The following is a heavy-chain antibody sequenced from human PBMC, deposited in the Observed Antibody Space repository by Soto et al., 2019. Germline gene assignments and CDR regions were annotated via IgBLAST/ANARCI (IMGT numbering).Heavy chain of an antibody. J-gene: IGHJ4*02. Sequence: QITLKESGPTLVRPPQTLTLTCTFSGFSLTSGVGVGWISQPPGKALEWLARIYCDDDNRYSPSLKNRLTITKDTSKGQVVLTMTNVGPVDTATYFCAHIDPEIVTVGGHGGFDSWGQGTLVTVSS. D-gene: IGHD5-12*01. CDR3: AHIDPEIVTVGGHGGFDS. CDR1: GFSLTSGVG. V-gene: IGHV2-5*02. CDR2: IYCDDDN.